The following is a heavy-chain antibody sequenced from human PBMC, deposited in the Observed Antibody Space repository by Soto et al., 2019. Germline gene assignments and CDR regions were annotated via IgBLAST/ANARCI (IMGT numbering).Heavy chain of an antibody. Sequence: SETLSLTCSVSGGSISSSYWTWIRQSPGQGLEWIGYAYYTGRTNYNPSLKSRVTISVDTSKNQFSLKVKSVTAADTAVYYCARDLSHFESGGYYRFFDPGGQGMLVTVSS. D-gene: IGHD3-22*01. CDR1: GGSISSSY. CDR3: ARDLSHFESGGYYRFFDP. CDR2: AYYTGRT. V-gene: IGHV4-59*12. J-gene: IGHJ5*02.